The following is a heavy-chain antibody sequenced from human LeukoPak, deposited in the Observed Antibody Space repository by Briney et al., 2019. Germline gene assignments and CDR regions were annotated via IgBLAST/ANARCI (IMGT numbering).Heavy chain of an antibody. V-gene: IGHV3-7*01. CDR3: ARGPSGYHNT. CDR2: VKQDGSEK. J-gene: IGHJ4*02. CDR1: GFTFSNYW. Sequence: GVLRLSCAASGFTFSNYWMSWVRQAPGKGLEWVANVKQDGSEKHYVDSMKGRFTISRDNAKNSLYLQMNSLRAEDTAVYYCARGPSGYHNTGGQGTLVTVSS. D-gene: IGHD5-12*01.